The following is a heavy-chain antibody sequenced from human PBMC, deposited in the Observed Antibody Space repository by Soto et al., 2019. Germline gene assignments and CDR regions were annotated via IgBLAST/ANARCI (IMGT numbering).Heavy chain of an antibody. Sequence: PGGSLRLSCAASEFTFDKYYMTWVRQAPGKGPEWVANIKPDGSEQYYVDSVKGRFTISRDNANNSLYPQMNSLRAEDTAVYFCARGNWNYYYGFDVWGQGTTVTVSS. CDR3: ARGNWNYYYGFDV. V-gene: IGHV3-7*01. D-gene: IGHD1-20*01. CDR2: IKPDGSEQ. CDR1: EFTFDKYY. J-gene: IGHJ6*02.